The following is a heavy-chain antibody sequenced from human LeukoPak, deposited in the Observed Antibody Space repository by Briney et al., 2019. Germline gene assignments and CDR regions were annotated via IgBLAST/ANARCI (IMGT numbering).Heavy chain of an antibody. J-gene: IGHJ4*02. CDR2: FDPEDGET. CDR3: ATGYLYDFTPDY. CDR1: GYTFTSYG. V-gene: IGHV1-24*01. Sequence: ASVKVSCKASGYTFTSYGISWVRQAPGKGLEWMGGFDPEDGETIYAQKFQGRVTMTEDTSTDTAYMELSSLRSEDTAVYYCATGYLYDFTPDYWGQGTLVTVSS. D-gene: IGHD3-3*01.